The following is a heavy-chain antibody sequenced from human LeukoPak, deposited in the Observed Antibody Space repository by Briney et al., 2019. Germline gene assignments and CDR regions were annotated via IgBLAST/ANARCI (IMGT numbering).Heavy chain of an antibody. V-gene: IGHV4-59*08. CDR3: ARQANYYGSGCYYRGGYYFDY. CDR1: GGSISSYY. Sequence: SETLSLTCTVSGGSISSYYWSWIRQPPGKGLEWIGYIYYSGSTNYNPSLKSRVTISVDTSKNQFSLKLSSVTAADTAVYYCARQANYYGSGCYYRGGYYFDYWGQGTLVTVSS. CDR2: IYYSGST. D-gene: IGHD3-10*01. J-gene: IGHJ4*02.